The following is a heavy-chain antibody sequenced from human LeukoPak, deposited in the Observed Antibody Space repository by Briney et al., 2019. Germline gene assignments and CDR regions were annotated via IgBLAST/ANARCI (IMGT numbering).Heavy chain of an antibody. J-gene: IGHJ4*02. CDR1: GGSISRYY. V-gene: IGHV4-59*01. Sequence: PSETLSLTCTVSGGSISRYYWSWTRQPPGKGLEWIGYIYYSGSTNYNPSLKSRVTISVDTSKNQFSLKLSSVTAADTAVYYCARVEFTNGVFYPFDYWGQGTLVTVPS. CDR3: ARVEFTNGVFYPFDY. CDR2: IYYSGST. D-gene: IGHD2-8*01.